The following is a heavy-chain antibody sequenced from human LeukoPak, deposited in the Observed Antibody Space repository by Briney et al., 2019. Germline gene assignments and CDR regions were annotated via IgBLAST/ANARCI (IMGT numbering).Heavy chain of an antibody. CDR2: INPSGGST. CDR3: ARAGEYSSGWSLNAFDI. Sequence: ASVKVSCKASGYTFTSYYMHWVRQAPGQGLEWMGIINPSGGSTCYAQKFQGRVTMTRDTSTSTVYLELSSLRSEDTAVYYCARAGEYSSGWSLNAFDIWGQGTMVTVSS. D-gene: IGHD6-19*01. CDR1: GYTFTSYY. J-gene: IGHJ3*02. V-gene: IGHV1-46*01.